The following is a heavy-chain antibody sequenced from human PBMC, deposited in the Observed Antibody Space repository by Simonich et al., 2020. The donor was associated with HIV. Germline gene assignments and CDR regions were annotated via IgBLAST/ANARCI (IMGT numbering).Heavy chain of an antibody. Sequence: QVQLQPWGAGLLKPSETLSLTCAVYGGSFSGYYWSWIRQPPGKGLEWIGKINHSGSTNYNPSLKSRVTISVDTSKNQFALKLSSVTAADTAVYYCARGFYQRLYYFDYWGQGTLVTVSS. J-gene: IGHJ4*02. CDR2: INHSGST. D-gene: IGHD2-2*01. CDR3: ARGFYQRLYYFDY. V-gene: IGHV4-34*01. CDR1: GGSFSGYY.